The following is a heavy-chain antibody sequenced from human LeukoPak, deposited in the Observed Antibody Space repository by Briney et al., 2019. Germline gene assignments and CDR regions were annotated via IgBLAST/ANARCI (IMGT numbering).Heavy chain of an antibody. D-gene: IGHD6-13*01. CDR3: ARESGLAAAGTGDYYYGMDV. CDR1: GFTFSTYA. J-gene: IGHJ6*02. Sequence: GGSLRLSCTASGFTFSTYAMTWVRQAPGKGLAWVSAISGSGSSTYYVGSVKGRFTISRDNSKNTLYLQMNSLRAEDTAVYYCARESGLAAAGTGDYYYGMDVWGQGTTVTVSS. V-gene: IGHV3-23*01. CDR2: ISGSGSST.